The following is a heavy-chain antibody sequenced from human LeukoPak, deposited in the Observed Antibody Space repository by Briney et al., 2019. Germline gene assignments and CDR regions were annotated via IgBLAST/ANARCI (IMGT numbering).Heavy chain of an antibody. J-gene: IGHJ4*02. CDR1: GFSVSNYY. CDR2: MYTGGGR. Sequence: GGSLRLSCASSGFSVSNYYMSWVREPPGKGLEWVSVMYTGGGRYYGDSVKGRFTISRDNSKNTVFLQMNSLRVEDTALYYCTRGQSYCGADCYSDWGQGTLVTVSS. CDR3: TRGQSYCGADCYSD. V-gene: IGHV3-66*01. D-gene: IGHD2-21*02.